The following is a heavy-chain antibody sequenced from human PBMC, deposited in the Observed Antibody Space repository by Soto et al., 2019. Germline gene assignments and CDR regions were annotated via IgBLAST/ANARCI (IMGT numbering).Heavy chain of an antibody. CDR3: ARGRSYYGDYDYFQH. V-gene: IGHV4-31*03. CDR1: GGSISSGGYY. D-gene: IGHD4-17*01. Sequence: QVQLQESGPGLVKPSQTLSLTCTVSGGSISSGGYYWSWIRQHPGKGLEWIGYIYYSGSTYYNPSLKSRVTISVDTSKNQFSLKLSSLTAADTAVYYCARGRSYYGDYDYFQHWGQGTLVTVSS. CDR2: IYYSGST. J-gene: IGHJ1*01.